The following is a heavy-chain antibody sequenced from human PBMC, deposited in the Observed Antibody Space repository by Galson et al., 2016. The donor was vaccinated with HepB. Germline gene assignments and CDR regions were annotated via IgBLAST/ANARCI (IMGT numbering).Heavy chain of an antibody. CDR1: GFTFTSYA. J-gene: IGHJ4*02. D-gene: IGHD1-26*01. V-gene: IGHV3-23*01. CDR3: ARGRRYSGAHGLFDY. Sequence: SLRFSCAASGFTFTSYAMSWVRQAPGKGLEWVSGISGSGATTYYADSVKGRFTISRDNSNNTLFLQMDSLRVDDTAVYYCARGRRYSGAHGLFDYWGQGALVTVSS. CDR2: ISGSGATT.